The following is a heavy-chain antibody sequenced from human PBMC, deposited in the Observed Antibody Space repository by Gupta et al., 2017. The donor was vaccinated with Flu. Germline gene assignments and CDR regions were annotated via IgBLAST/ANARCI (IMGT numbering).Heavy chain of an antibody. CDR1: GGTFSSYA. V-gene: IGHV1-69*06. Sequence: QVQLVQSGAEVKKPGSSVKVSCKVSGGTFSSYAISWVRQAHGQGLEWMGGIIPIFGTANYAQKFQGRVTITADKSTSTAYMELSSLRSEDTAVYYCARVLRGGYYDSSGYFLGGMDVWGQGTTVTVSS. D-gene: IGHD3-22*01. CDR3: ARVLRGGYYDSSGYFLGGMDV. J-gene: IGHJ6*02. CDR2: IIPIFGTA.